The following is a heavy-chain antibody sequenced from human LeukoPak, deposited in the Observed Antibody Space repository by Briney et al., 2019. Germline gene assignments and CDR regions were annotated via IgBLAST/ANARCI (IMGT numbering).Heavy chain of an antibody. V-gene: IGHV3-66*01. CDR3: ARVPILINYYDSTTIDY. CDR2: IYSGGST. CDR1: GFTVSSNY. J-gene: IGHJ4*02. Sequence: GGSLRLSCAASGFTVSSNYMSWVRQTPGKGLEWVSVIYSGGSTYYADSVKGRFTISRDNSKNTLYLQMNSLRAEDTAVYYCARVPILINYYDSTTIDYWGQGTLVTVSS. D-gene: IGHD3-22*01.